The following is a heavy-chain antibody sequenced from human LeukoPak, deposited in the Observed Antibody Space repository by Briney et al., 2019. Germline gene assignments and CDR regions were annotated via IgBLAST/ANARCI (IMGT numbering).Heavy chain of an antibody. V-gene: IGHV1-24*01. CDR2: FDPEDGET. Sequence: ASVKVSCKDSGYTLTELSMHWVRQAPGKGREGMGGFDPEDGETIYVQKFQARVTRTEDTSTDTAYMELSSMRAEDTAVYYCATVGMTTVTTGLYNWFDPWGQGTLVTVSS. D-gene: IGHD4-17*01. CDR3: ATVGMTTVTTGLYNWFDP. CDR1: GYTLTELS. J-gene: IGHJ5*02.